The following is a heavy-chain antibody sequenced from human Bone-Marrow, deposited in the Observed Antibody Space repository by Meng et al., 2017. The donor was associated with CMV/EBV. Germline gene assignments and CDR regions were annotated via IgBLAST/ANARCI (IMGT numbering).Heavy chain of an antibody. CDR1: GFTFSSYG. Sequence: GESLKISCAASGFTFSSYGMHWVRQAPGKGLEWVAFIRYDGSNKYYADSVKGRFTISRDNSKNTLYLQMNSLRAEDTAVYYCAKDHIANWGSYWNGMDVWGQGTTVTVS. CDR2: IRYDGSNK. D-gene: IGHD7-27*01. CDR3: AKDHIANWGSYWNGMDV. V-gene: IGHV3-30*02. J-gene: IGHJ6*02.